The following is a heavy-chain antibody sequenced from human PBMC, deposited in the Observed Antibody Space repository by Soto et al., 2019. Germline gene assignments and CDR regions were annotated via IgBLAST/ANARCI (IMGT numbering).Heavy chain of an antibody. D-gene: IGHD4-17*01. V-gene: IGHV4-39*02. Sequence: ETLSLTCTVSGGSISTRSSYWGWIRQPPGKGLEWIGTIYYIGNTYYNPSLKSRVAISIDSLKTRFSLNLNSVTTADTAVYYCGAQDYVAKGYPFETWGQGTMVTVSS. CDR2: IYYIGNT. CDR3: GAQDYVAKGYPFET. CDR1: GGSISTRSSY. J-gene: IGHJ5*02.